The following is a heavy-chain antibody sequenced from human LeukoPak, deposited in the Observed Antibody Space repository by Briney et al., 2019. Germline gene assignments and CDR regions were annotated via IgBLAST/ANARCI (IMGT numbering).Heavy chain of an antibody. Sequence: GASVKVSCKASGYTFTSYGISWVRQAPGQGLECMGWISVYNGNTNYAQKLQDRVTMTTDTSTSTAYMELRSLRSDDTAIYYCARDKAVTTEVTQHFQHWGQGTLVTVSS. CDR2: ISVYNGNT. CDR1: GYTFTSYG. V-gene: IGHV1-18*01. D-gene: IGHD4-23*01. J-gene: IGHJ1*01. CDR3: ARDKAVTTEVTQHFQH.